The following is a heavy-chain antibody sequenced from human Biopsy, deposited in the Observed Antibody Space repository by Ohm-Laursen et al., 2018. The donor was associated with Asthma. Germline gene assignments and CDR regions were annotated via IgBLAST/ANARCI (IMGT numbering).Heavy chain of an antibody. CDR2: IYSGGTS. V-gene: IGHV3-53*01. J-gene: IGHJ4*02. CDR3: ARGDSSGWSHYYFDY. D-gene: IGHD6-19*01. CDR1: GFTFSDYY. Sequence: SLRLSCAASGFTFSDYYMFWVRQAPGKGLEWVSVIYSGGTSDTADSVRGRFTISRDFYKNTLYLQMDSLRAEDTAVYYCARGDSSGWSHYYFDYWGQGTLVTVSS.